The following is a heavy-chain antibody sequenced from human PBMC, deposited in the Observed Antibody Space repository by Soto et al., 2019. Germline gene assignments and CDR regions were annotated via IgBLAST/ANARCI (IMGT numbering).Heavy chain of an antibody. CDR2: INPSGGST. CDR3: ARDPLATRGYSYGYGDYYYYYGMDV. J-gene: IGHJ6*02. D-gene: IGHD5-18*01. V-gene: IGHV1-46*01. Sequence: GASVKVSCKASGYPFTSYYMHWVRQAPGQGLEWMGIINPSGGSTSYAQKFQGRVTMTRDTSTSTVYMELSSLRSEDTAVYYCARDPLATRGYSYGYGDYYYYYGMDVWGQGTTVTVSS. CDR1: GYPFTSYY.